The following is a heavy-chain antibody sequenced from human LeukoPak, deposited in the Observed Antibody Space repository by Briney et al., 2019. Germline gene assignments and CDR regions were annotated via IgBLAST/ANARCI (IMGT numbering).Heavy chain of an antibody. V-gene: IGHV1-8*01. CDR3: ARRKITMVRGVIVWFDP. J-gene: IGHJ5*02. Sequence: ASVKVSCKASGYTFTSYDINWVRQATGQGREWMGWMNPNSGNTGYAQKFQGRVTTTRNTSISTAYMELSSLRSEDTAVYYCARRKITMVRGVIVWFDPWGQGTLVTVSS. D-gene: IGHD3-10*01. CDR2: MNPNSGNT. CDR1: GYTFTSYD.